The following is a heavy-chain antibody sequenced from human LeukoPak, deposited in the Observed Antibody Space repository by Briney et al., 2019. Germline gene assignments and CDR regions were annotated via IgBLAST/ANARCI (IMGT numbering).Heavy chain of an antibody. V-gene: IGHV3-21*01. CDR1: GFTVGSNT. Sequence: GGSLRLSCAASGFTVGSNTMSWVRQAPGEGLEWVSSIRSSSSYIYYADSVKGRFTISRDNAKNSLYLQMNSLRAEDTAVYYCARARVDIAMFTWLNWYFDLWGRGTLVTVSS. CDR3: ARARVDIAMFTWLNWYFDL. D-gene: IGHD5-18*01. CDR2: IRSSSSYI. J-gene: IGHJ2*01.